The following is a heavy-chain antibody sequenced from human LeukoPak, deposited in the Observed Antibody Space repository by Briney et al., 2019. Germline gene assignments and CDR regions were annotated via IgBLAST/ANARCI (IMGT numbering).Heavy chain of an antibody. J-gene: IGHJ4*02. CDR2: ISPAGRDS. Sequence: GGSLRLSCEGSGFTFSDYWMGWVRQAPGKGLEWVANISPAGRDSYYVDSVKGRFTISRDNVKKSTFLQMNSQRVEETAFYHCGRLGVTAGMQDWGQGTLVTVSS. V-gene: IGHV3-7*01. D-gene: IGHD2-2*01. CDR3: GRLGVTAGMQD. CDR1: GFTFSDYW.